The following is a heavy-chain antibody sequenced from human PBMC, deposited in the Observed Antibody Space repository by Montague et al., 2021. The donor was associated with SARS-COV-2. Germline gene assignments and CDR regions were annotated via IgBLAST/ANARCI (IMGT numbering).Heavy chain of an antibody. D-gene: IGHD3-9*01. CDR3: AREDYDILTGYYSPYYYYGMDV. CDR2: IKQDGSEK. V-gene: IGHV3-7*01. J-gene: IGHJ6*02. CDR1: GFTFSSYW. Sequence: SLRLSCAASGFTFSSYWMNWVRQAPGKGLEWVANIKQDGSEKYFVDSVKGRFTISRDNAQNPLYLQMNSLRAEDTAVYYCAREDYDILTGYYSPYYYYGMDVWGQGTTVTVSS.